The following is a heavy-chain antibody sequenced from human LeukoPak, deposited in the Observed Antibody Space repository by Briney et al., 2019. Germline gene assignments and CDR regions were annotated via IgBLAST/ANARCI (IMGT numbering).Heavy chain of an antibody. CDR1: GGSISSYY. D-gene: IGHD6-13*01. CDR3: ARHAGGPYSSSWYWFDP. J-gene: IGHJ5*02. CDR2: IYYSGST. V-gene: IGHV4-59*08. Sequence: SETLSLTCTVSGGSISSYYWSWIRQPPGKGLEWIGYIYYSGSTNYNPSLRSRVTISVDTSKNQFSLKLSSVTAADTAEYYCARHAGGPYSSSWYWFDPWGQGTLVTVSS.